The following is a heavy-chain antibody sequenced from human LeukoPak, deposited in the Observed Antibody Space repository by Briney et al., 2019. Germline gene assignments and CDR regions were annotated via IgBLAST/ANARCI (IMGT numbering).Heavy chain of an antibody. J-gene: IGHJ4*02. V-gene: IGHV4-61*01. CDR2: GHYTGSS. CDR3: ARHDNRGYYSLHY. Sequence: SETLSLTCIVSGGSISSGTYYWSWIRQPPGKGLEWIGFGHYTGSSNYNPSLKSRVTTSVDTSKSQFSLKLISVTAADTAVYYCARHDNRGYYSLHYWGQGALVTVSS. D-gene: IGHD3-22*01. CDR1: GGSISSGTYY.